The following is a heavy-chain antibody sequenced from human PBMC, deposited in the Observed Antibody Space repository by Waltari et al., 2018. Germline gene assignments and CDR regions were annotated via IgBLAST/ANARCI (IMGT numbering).Heavy chain of an antibody. V-gene: IGHV3-23*01. CDR2: ISGSGGST. CDR1: GLPSRSYA. Sequence: EVQLLVSGGGLVQPGGSLRRSCPASGLPSRSYAMSWVRQHLGKGLEWVSAISGSGGSTYYADSVKGRFTISRDNSKNTLYLQMNSLRAEDTAVYYCAKVRRAIAVAANFDYWGQGTLVTVSS. CDR3: AKVRRAIAVAANFDY. D-gene: IGHD6-19*01. J-gene: IGHJ4*02.